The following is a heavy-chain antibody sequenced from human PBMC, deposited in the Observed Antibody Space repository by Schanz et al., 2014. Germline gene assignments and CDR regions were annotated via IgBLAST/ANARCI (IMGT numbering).Heavy chain of an antibody. V-gene: IGHV4-30-4*07. CDR2: IFFRGST. J-gene: IGHJ6*02. CDR3: YGMDV. CDR1: GDSISGGGYS. Sequence: QVQLQESGPGLVKPSQTLSLTCAVSGDSISGGGYSWSWIRRAPGKGLEWIGYIFFRGSTYYNPSLRSRVTISIDTSKSQFSLGLTSVTAADTAVYYCYGMDVWGQGTTVTVSS.